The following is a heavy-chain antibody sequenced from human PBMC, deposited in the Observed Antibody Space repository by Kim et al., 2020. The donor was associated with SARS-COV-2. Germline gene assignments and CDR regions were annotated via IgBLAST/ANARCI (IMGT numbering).Heavy chain of an antibody. J-gene: IGHJ6*02. V-gene: IGHV3-21*01. CDR1: GFTFSSYS. Sequence: GGSLRLSCAASGFTFSSYSMNWVRQAPGKGLEWVSSISSSSSYIYYADSVKGRFTISRDNAKNSLYLQMNSLRAEDTAVYYCARDSKPTMVRAMNPYYYYGMDVWGQGTTVTVSS. CDR2: ISSSSSYI. CDR3: ARDSKPTMVRAMNPYYYYGMDV. D-gene: IGHD3-10*01.